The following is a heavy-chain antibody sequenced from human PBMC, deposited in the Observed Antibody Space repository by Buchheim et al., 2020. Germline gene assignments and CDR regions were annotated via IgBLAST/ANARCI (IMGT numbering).Heavy chain of an antibody. CDR2: INHSGST. CDR1: GGSFSGYY. V-gene: IGHV4-34*01. Sequence: QVQLQQWGAGLLKPSETLSLTCAVYGGSFSGYYWSWIRQPPGKGLEWIGEINHSGSTNYNPSLKSRVTISGDTSKNQFSLKLSSVTAADTAVYYCARVGASTIFGVVIMGYYGMDVWGQGTT. CDR3: ARVGASTIFGVVIMGYYGMDV. D-gene: IGHD3-3*01. J-gene: IGHJ6*02.